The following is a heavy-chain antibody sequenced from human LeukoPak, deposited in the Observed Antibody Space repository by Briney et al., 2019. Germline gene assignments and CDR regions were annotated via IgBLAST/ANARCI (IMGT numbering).Heavy chain of an antibody. CDR2: INHSGGT. D-gene: IGHD6-13*01. CDR3: ARGRAGYSSSWYDENYFDY. CDR1: GGSLSGYY. Sequence: PSETLSLTCAVYGGSLSGYYWSWIRQPPGKGLEWIGEINHSGGTNYNPSLKSRVTISVDTSKNQFSLKLSPVTAADTAVYYCARGRAGYSSSWYDENYFDYWGQGTLVTVSS. J-gene: IGHJ4*02. V-gene: IGHV4-34*01.